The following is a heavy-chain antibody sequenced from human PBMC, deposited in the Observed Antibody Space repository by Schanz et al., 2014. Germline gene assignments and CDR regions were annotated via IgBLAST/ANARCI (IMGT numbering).Heavy chain of an antibody. CDR1: GFTFSSYG. CDR3: VKDLQRELLRDDHYYGMDV. V-gene: IGHV3-33*06. Sequence: HVQLVESGGDVVQPGRSLRLSCAASGFTFSSYGMHWVRQVPGKGREWVAVVCYDGSKKYYADSVKGRFTTSRDNSKNTMYLQMNSLRAEDTAVYYCVKDLQRELLRDDHYYGMDVWGQGTTVTVSS. J-gene: IGHJ6*02. CDR2: VCYDGSKK. D-gene: IGHD1-26*01.